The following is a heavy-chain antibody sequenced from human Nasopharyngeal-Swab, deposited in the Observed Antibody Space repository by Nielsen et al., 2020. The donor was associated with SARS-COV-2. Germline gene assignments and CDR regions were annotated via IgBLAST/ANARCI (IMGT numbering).Heavy chain of an antibody. J-gene: IGHJ4*02. CDR1: GFTVSSNY. CDR2: LYTSSSST. V-gene: IGHV3-66*01. CDR3: AKIGISGSYDY. D-gene: IGHD1-26*01. Sequence: GESLKISCAASGFTVSSNYMTWVRQAPGKGPEWVSTLYTSSSSTYYADSVKGRFSISKDNSNNTLFLQMNSLRTGDTAVYYCAKIGISGSYDYWGQGALVTVSS.